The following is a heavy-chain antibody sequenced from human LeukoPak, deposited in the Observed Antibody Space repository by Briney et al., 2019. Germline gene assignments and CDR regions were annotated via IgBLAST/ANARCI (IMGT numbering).Heavy chain of an antibody. J-gene: IGHJ4*02. CDR2: ISGSGGST. CDR1: GFTFSSYA. Sequence: SGGSLRLSCAASGFTFSSYAMSWVRQAPGKGLEWVSAISGSGGSTYYADSVKGRFTISRDNSKNTLYLQMNSLRAEDTAVYYCARDFGNSYCSSTSCSDYWGQGTLVTVSS. D-gene: IGHD2-2*01. CDR3: ARDFGNSYCSSTSCSDY. V-gene: IGHV3-23*01.